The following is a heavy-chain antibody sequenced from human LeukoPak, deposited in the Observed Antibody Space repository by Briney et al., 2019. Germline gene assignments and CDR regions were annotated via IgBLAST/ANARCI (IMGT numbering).Heavy chain of an antibody. CDR2: ISGSGSST. D-gene: IGHD1-14*01. CDR1: GFTFNSYA. Sequence: PGGSLRLSCAASGFTFNSYAMSWVRQAPGKGLEWVSAISGSGSSTYYTDSVKGRFTISRDNSKNTLSLQMNSLRAEDTAVYYCASLMSRVIVTGDFDNWGQGTLVTVSS. V-gene: IGHV3-23*01. J-gene: IGHJ4*02. CDR3: ASLMSRVIVTGDFDN.